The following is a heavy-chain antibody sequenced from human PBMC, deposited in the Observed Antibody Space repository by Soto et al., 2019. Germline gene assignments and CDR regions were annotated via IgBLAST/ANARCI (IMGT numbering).Heavy chain of an antibody. V-gene: IGHV3-9*01. J-gene: IGHJ3*02. D-gene: IGHD3-16*02. CDR2: ITWNSDTI. CDR1: GFIFDDYA. Sequence: EMELVESGGGLVQPGRSLRLACAASGFIFDDYAMHWVRQAPGKGLEWVSGITWNSDTIYYADSVKGRFTISRDNAKNSLYLQMNSLRAEDTALYYCAKVVLWGSDPPTHAFDICGQGTMVTVSS. CDR3: AKVVLWGSDPPTHAFDI.